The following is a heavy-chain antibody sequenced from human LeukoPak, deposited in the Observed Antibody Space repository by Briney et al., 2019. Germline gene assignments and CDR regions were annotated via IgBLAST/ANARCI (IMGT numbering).Heavy chain of an antibody. J-gene: IGHJ4*02. D-gene: IGHD5-18*01. CDR2: VYYTGST. Sequence: SETLSLTCTVSGGSISSYYWTWIRQPPGKGLEWIGFVYYTGSTNYNPSLKSRVTISLDTSKNQFSLQLNSVTAADTAVYYCARAGYSYGTGYYFDYWGQGTLVTVSS. V-gene: IGHV4-59*01. CDR3: ARAGYSYGTGYYFDY. CDR1: GGSISSYY.